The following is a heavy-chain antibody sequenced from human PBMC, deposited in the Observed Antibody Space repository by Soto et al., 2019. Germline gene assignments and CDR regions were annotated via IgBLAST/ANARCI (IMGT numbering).Heavy chain of an antibody. CDR3: TRDVYMFDP. V-gene: IGHV4-59*01. D-gene: IGHD2-2*02. Sequence: SETLSLTCTVSGDSMNYYYWTWIRQPPGKGLEWIGYIDYTGTAEYNPSLKSRVTISVDTSKNQFSLNLTSVTAADTAVYYCTRDVYMFDPWGQGTLVTVSS. J-gene: IGHJ5*02. CDR2: IDYTGTA. CDR1: GDSMNYYY.